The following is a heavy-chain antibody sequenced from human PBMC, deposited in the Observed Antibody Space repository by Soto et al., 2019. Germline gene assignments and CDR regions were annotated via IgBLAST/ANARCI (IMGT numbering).Heavy chain of an antibody. V-gene: IGHV3-11*06. CDR1: GFTFSDYY. D-gene: IGHD3-10*01. Sequence: GGSLRLSCAASGFTFSDYYMSWIRQAPGKGLEWVSYISSSSSYTNYADSVKGRFTISRDNAKNSLYLQMNSLRAEDTAVYYCARMVRAGYKCMDVWGQGTTVTVSS. CDR2: ISSSSSYT. J-gene: IGHJ6*02. CDR3: ARMVRAGYKCMDV.